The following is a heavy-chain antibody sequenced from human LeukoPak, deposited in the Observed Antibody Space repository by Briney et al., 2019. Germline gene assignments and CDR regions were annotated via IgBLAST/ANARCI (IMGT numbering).Heavy chain of an antibody. D-gene: IGHD5-24*01. V-gene: IGHV3-30-3*01. CDR1: GFTFSSYA. CDR3: ARDQRWLQLVDY. CDR2: ISYDGSNK. J-gene: IGHJ4*02. Sequence: GGSLRLSCAASGFTFSSYAMHWVRQAPGKGLEWVAVISYDGSNKYYADSVKGRFTISRDNSKNTLYLQMNSLRAEDTAVYYCARDQRWLQLVDYWGQGTLVTVSS.